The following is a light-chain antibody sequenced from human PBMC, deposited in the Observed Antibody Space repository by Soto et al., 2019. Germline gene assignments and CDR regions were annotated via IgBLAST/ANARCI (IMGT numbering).Light chain of an antibody. CDR3: QQYVSYPLT. CDR1: QSISTW. CDR2: KAS. V-gene: IGKV1-5*03. Sequence: DIQMTQSPSTLSASVGDRVTITCRASQSISTWLAWYQQKPGKAPKLLIYKASTLESGVPSRFSGSGSGTDLTLTISNLQPDDFATYYCQQYVSYPLTFGGGTKVEIK. J-gene: IGKJ4*01.